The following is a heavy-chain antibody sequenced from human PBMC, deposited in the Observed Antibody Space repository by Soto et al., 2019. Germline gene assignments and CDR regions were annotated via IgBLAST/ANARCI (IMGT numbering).Heavy chain of an antibody. CDR3: ARGYGSGSYWAY. J-gene: IGHJ4*02. V-gene: IGHV4-34*02. CDR2: IERGGST. Sequence: QVQLQQWGAGLLKPSETLSLTCAVYGGSFSGYYWSWVRQPPGKGLEWIGEIERGGSTNYNPSLKSRVAISVDTSKNQFSLKVNSVTAADTAVYYCARGYGSGSYWAYGGQGTLVTVSS. D-gene: IGHD3-10*01. CDR1: GGSFSGYY.